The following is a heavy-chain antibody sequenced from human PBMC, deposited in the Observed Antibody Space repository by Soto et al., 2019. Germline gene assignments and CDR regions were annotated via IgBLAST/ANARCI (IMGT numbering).Heavy chain of an antibody. D-gene: IGHD2-21*02. V-gene: IGHV1-69*01. CDR1: GGSFSNDA. J-gene: IGHJ4*02. CDR2: IIPFFGTQ. CDR3: AREVVTETTLGYFDF. Sequence: QVHLVQSGAEVKKSGSSVRVSCTASGGSFSNDAISWVRQAPGQGLEWLGRIIPFFGTQDYSQSFRDRLTITADESTGTAYMDLRSLRSDDTAVYYCAREVVTETTLGYFDFWGQGTLVTVSS.